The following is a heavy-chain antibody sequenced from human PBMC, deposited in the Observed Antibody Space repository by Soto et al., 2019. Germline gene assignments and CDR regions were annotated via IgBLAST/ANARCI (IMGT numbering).Heavy chain of an antibody. CDR1: GFTFSDYY. CDR3: ARVAGAAAGTGDNWFDP. D-gene: IGHD6-13*01. CDR2: ISSSSSYT. J-gene: IGHJ5*02. Sequence: GGSLGLSCAASGFTFSDYYMSWIRQAPGKGLEWVSYISSSSSYTNYADSVKGRFTISRDNAKNSLYLQMNSLRAEDTAVYYCARVAGAAAGTGDNWFDPWGQGTLVTVSS. V-gene: IGHV3-11*06.